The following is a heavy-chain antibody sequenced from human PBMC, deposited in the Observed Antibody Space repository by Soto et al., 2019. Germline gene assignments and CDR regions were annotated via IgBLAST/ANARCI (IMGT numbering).Heavy chain of an antibody. D-gene: IGHD2-2*01. J-gene: IGHJ3*02. CDR2: ISGSGGST. Sequence: GGSLRLSCAASGFTFSSYAMSWVRQAPGKGLEWVSAISGSGGSTYYADSVKGRFTISRDNSKNTLYLQMNSLRAEDTAVYYCAKEGPGWDIVVVPAAERDAFDIWGQGTMVTVSS. CDR1: GFTFSSYA. V-gene: IGHV3-23*01. CDR3: AKEGPGWDIVVVPAAERDAFDI.